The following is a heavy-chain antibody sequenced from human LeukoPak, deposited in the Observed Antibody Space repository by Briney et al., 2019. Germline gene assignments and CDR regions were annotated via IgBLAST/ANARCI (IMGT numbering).Heavy chain of an antibody. Sequence: GGSLRLSCVASGFTFSSYAMSWVRQAPGKGLEWVSAISGSGGSTYYADSVKGRFTISRDNSKNTLYLQMNSLRAEDTAVYYCAKSSAPYDSSGYYYYFDYWGQGTLVTVSS. V-gene: IGHV3-23*01. CDR2: ISGSGGST. CDR1: GFTFSSYA. J-gene: IGHJ4*02. CDR3: AKSSAPYDSSGYYYYFDY. D-gene: IGHD3-22*01.